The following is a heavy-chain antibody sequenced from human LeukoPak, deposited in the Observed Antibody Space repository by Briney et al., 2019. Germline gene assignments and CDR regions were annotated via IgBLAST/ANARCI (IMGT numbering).Heavy chain of an antibody. CDR3: ARMMGATTVTTPAVDY. CDR2: IIPILGIA. D-gene: IGHD4-11*01. Sequence: ASVKVSCKASGGTFSSYAISWVRQAPGQGLEWMGRIIPILGIANYAQKFQGRVTITADKSTSTAYMELSSLRSEDTAVYYCARMMGATTVTTPAVDYWGQGTLVTVSS. V-gene: IGHV1-69*04. J-gene: IGHJ4*02. CDR1: GGTFSSYA.